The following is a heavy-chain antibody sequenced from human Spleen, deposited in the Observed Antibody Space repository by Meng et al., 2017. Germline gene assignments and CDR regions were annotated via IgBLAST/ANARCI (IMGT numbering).Heavy chain of an antibody. CDR3: ARDGISSGWYRYFQH. CDR2: IYYSGST. CDR1: GGSISSGGYY. Sequence: QVHLQVSGTALVKPSPTLALPCTVSGGSISSGGYYWSWIRQHPGKGLEWIGYIYYSGSTYYNPSLKSRVTISVDTSKNQFSLKLSSVTAADTAVYYCARDGISSGWYRYFQHWGQGTLVTVSS. J-gene: IGHJ1*01. V-gene: IGHV4-31*03. D-gene: IGHD6-19*01.